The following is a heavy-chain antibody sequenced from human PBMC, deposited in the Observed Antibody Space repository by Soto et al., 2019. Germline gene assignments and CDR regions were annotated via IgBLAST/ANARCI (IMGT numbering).Heavy chain of an antibody. V-gene: IGHV4-39*01. CDR1: GGSISSSSYY. CDR2: IYYSGST. CDR3: ARSNYDFWSGASFYY. Sequence: SETLSLTCTVSGGSISSSSYYWGWIRQPPGKGLEWIGSIYYSGSTYYNPSLKSRVTISVDTSKNQFSLKLSSVTAADTAVYYCARSNYDFWSGASFYYWGQGTLVTVSS. D-gene: IGHD3-3*01. J-gene: IGHJ4*02.